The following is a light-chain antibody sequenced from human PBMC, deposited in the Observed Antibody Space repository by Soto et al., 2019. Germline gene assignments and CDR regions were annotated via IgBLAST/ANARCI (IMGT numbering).Light chain of an antibody. J-gene: IGKJ1*01. CDR2: ATS. CDR1: QTISSY. CDR3: QQSYSTPPA. V-gene: IGKV1-39*01. Sequence: DIQITQSPSSLSASVGDRVTITCRASQTISSYLNWYKQKPGKAPKLLIYATSSLQSGVPSRFSGSGSGTDFTLTISSLQPEDFATYYCQQSYSTPPAFGQGTKVDIK.